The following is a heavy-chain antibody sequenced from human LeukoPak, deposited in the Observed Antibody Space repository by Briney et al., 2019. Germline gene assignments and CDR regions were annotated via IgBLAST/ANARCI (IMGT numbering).Heavy chain of an antibody. V-gene: IGHV1-24*01. Sequence: ASVKVSCKVSGYTLTELSMHWVRQAPGKGLEWMGGFDPEDGETIYAQKFQGRVTMTEDTSTDTAYMELSSMRSEDTAVYYCATGYSSGWSSAYWGQGTLVTVSS. D-gene: IGHD6-19*01. CDR1: GYTLTELS. J-gene: IGHJ4*02. CDR2: FDPEDGET. CDR3: ATGYSSGWSSAY.